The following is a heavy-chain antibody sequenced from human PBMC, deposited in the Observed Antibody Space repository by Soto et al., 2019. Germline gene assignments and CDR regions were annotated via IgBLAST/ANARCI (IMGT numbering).Heavy chain of an antibody. Sequence: QVQLVQSGAEVQKPGASVKVSCKASGYTFTSYGISWVRQAPGQGLEWMGWISAYNGNTNYAQKLQGRVTMTTDTSTSTAYMELRSLRCDDTAVYYCARESGRRHSGWYGFYDPWGQGTLVTVSS. CDR1: GYTFTSYG. CDR3: ARESGRRHSGWYGFYDP. CDR2: ISAYNGNT. D-gene: IGHD6-19*01. V-gene: IGHV1-18*01. J-gene: IGHJ5*02.